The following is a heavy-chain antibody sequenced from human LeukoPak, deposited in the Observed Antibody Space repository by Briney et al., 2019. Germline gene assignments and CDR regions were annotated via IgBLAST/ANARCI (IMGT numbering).Heavy chain of an antibody. V-gene: IGHV3-21*01. CDR1: GFTFSNYN. D-gene: IGHD1-26*01. CDR2: ISGSSTYI. J-gene: IGHJ4*02. CDR3: ATEGAHHELGPVPQHFDY. Sequence: GGSLRLSCAASGFTFSNYNMNWVRQAPGKGLEWVSFISGSSTYIYYADSVKGRFTISRDNAKNSLYLQMHSLRAEDTAVYYCATEGAHHELGPVPQHFDYWGQGTLVTVSS.